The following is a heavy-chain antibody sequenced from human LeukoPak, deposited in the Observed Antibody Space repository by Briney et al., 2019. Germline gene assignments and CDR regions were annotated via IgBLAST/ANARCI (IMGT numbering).Heavy chain of an antibody. Sequence: SETLSLTCTDSGVSISSNYWSWIRQPPGKGLERIGYIYYSGSTNYNPSLKSRVTISVDTSKNQFSLKLSSVTAADTAVYYCARVVAAAGRRWFDPWGQGTLVTVSS. CDR3: ARVVAAAGRRWFDP. J-gene: IGHJ5*02. V-gene: IGHV4-59*12. D-gene: IGHD6-13*01. CDR1: GVSISSNY. CDR2: IYYSGST.